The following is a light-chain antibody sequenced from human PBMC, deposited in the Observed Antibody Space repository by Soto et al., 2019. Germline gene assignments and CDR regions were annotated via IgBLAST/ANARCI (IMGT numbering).Light chain of an antibody. Sequence: QSALTQPASVSGSPGQSITISCTGTSRDIGAYNLVSWYQQHPGKAPKVVSYEVSDRPSGVSNRFSGSKSGNTASLTISGLQAEDEADYYCGSYPSTSTYVFGAGTKVTVL. J-gene: IGLJ1*01. CDR2: EVS. CDR3: GSYPSTSTYV. V-gene: IGLV2-14*01. CDR1: SRDIGAYNL.